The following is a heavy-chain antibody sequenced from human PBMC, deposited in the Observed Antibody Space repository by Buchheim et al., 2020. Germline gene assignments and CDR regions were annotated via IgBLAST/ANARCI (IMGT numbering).Heavy chain of an antibody. CDR3: ARGPRICSSVRCDVPYYSYYGLDV. J-gene: IGHJ6*02. CDR1: GGPFSGNY. V-gene: IGHV4-34*01. Sequence: QVQLQQWGARLLKPSETLSLTCDVSGGPFSGNYWTWIRQTPGKGLEWIGDIDHSGSINYSPSFKSPVFMSADRSKSQVALILSSVTAADTAVYYCARGPRICSSVRCDVPYYSYYGLDVWGQGTT. CDR2: IDHSGSI. D-gene: IGHD2-2*01.